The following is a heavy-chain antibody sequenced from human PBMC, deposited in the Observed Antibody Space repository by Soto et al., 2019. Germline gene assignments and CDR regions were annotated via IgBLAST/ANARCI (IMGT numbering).Heavy chain of an antibody. Sequence: ASVKVSCKASGYSVARYFMHWVRQAPGQGLEWMGIINPSGGSTSYAQKFQGRVTMTRDTSTSTVYMELSSLRSEDTAVYYCARNYWSRYCSSTSCYTAFDIWGQGTMVTVSS. D-gene: IGHD2-2*02. J-gene: IGHJ3*02. V-gene: IGHV1-46*01. CDR2: INPSGGST. CDR3: ARNYWSRYCSSTSCYTAFDI. CDR1: GYSVARYF.